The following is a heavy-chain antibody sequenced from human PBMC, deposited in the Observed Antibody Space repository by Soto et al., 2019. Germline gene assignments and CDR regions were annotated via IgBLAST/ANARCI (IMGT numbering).Heavy chain of an antibody. D-gene: IGHD3-9*01. J-gene: IGHJ4*02. CDR1: GYTFTSYD. CDR2: MNPNSGNT. CDR3: ARGGEVLRYFDWSPLDY. Sequence: QVQLVQSGAEVKKPGASVKVSCKASGYTFTSYDINWVRQATGQGLEWMGWMNPNSGNTGYAQKFQGRVTMTRNTSISTAYMELSSLRSEDTAVYYCARGGEVLRYFDWSPLDYWGQGTLVTVSS. V-gene: IGHV1-8*01.